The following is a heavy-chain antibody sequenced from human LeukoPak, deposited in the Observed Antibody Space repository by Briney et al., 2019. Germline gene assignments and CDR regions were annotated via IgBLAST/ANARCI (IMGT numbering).Heavy chain of an antibody. CDR1: GGSISSGDYY. V-gene: IGHV4-30-2*01. CDR2: IYQSGST. CDR3: AREEWFDP. Sequence: SQTLSLTCTVSGGSISSGDYYWSWIRQPPGKGLEWIGYIYQSGSTYYNPSLKGRVTISVDRSKNQFSLKLTSVTAADTAVYYCAREEWFDPWGQGTLVTVSS. J-gene: IGHJ5*02.